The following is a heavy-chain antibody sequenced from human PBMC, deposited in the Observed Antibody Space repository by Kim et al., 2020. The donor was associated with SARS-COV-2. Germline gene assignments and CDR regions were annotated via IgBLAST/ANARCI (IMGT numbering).Heavy chain of an antibody. J-gene: IGHJ6*02. Sequence: ASVKVSCKASGYTFTSYAMNWVRQAPGQGLEWMGWINTNTGNPTYAQGFTGRFVFSLDTSVSTAYLQISSLKAEDTAVYYCAREYSGYGGDYYYYYGMDVWGQGTTVTVSS. CDR3: AREYSGYGGDYYYYYGMDV. D-gene: IGHD5-12*01. CDR1: GYTFTSYA. V-gene: IGHV7-4-1*02. CDR2: INTNTGNP.